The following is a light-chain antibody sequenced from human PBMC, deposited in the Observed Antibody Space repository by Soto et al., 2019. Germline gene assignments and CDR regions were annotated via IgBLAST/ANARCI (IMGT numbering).Light chain of an antibody. CDR2: QVS. CDR3: LQATHWPHT. J-gene: IGKJ2*01. V-gene: IGKV2-30*02. CDR1: RSLVHSDGNIY. Sequence: DVVLTQSPLSLSVTLGQPASISCGSSRSLVHSDGNIYLIWFQQRPGQSPRRLIYQVSNRESGVPYRFSGSGSVTDFTLKISRVEAEDVGVYYCLQATHWPHTFGQGTKVDIK.